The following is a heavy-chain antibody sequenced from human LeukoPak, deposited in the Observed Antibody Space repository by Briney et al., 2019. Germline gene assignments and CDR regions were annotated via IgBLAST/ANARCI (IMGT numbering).Heavy chain of an antibody. Sequence: LLLPCAAAGFSFNTFDMSWVRQAPGRGLEGVSFISGSDGSTQYANSVKGRVTISRDNFNNLLYLDMHSLRGDDTAIYYCVKGGWLDDYGQGTLVTVSS. D-gene: IGHD2-15*01. CDR2: ISGSDGST. J-gene: IGHJ4*02. CDR1: GFSFNTFD. V-gene: IGHV3-23*01. CDR3: VKGGWLDD.